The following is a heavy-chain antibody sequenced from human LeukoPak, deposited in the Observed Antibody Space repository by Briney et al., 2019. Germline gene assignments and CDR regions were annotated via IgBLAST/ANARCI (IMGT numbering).Heavy chain of an antibody. V-gene: IGHV1-18*01. D-gene: IGHD6-19*01. J-gene: IGHJ4*02. Sequence: ASVKVSCKASSYTFTRYGISWVRQAPGQGLEWMGWISAYNGNTNYAQKLQGRVTMTTDTSTSTAYMELRSLRSDDTAVNYCARDQSSGWYGYWGQGTLVTVSS. CDR3: ARDQSSGWYGY. CDR1: SYTFTRYG. CDR2: ISAYNGNT.